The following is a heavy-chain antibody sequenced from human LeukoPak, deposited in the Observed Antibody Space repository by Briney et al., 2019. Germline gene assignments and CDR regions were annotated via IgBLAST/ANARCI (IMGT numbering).Heavy chain of an antibody. CDR2: ISSSSSYI. D-gene: IGHD3-10*01. Sequence: PGGSLRLSCAASGFTFSSYSMNWVRQAPGKGLEWVSSISSSSSYIYYADSVKGRFTISRDNAKNSLCLQMNSLRAEDTAVYYCASMVRGVIDAFDIWGQGTMVTVSS. CDR1: GFTFSSYS. J-gene: IGHJ3*02. V-gene: IGHV3-21*01. CDR3: ASMVRGVIDAFDI.